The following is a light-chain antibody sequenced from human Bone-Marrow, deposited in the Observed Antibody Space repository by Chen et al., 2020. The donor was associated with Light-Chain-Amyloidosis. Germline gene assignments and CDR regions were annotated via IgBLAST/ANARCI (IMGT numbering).Light chain of an antibody. CDR1: NIGSTS. J-gene: IGLJ3*02. CDR2: DDS. Sequence: SSVLTHPSSLSVAPGQTAPIACGGNNIGSTSVHWYQQTPGQAPLLVVYDDSDRPSGIPERLSGSNSGNTATLTISRVEAGDEADYYCQVLDRSSDRPVFGGGTKLTVL. CDR3: QVLDRSSDRPV. V-gene: IGLV3-21*02.